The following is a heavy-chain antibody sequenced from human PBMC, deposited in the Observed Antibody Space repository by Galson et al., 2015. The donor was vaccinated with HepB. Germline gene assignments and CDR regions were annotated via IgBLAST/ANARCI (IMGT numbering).Heavy chain of an antibody. CDR2: ISYDGSNK. CDR3: ARDLGQQLGNFDY. V-gene: IGHV3-30-3*01. CDR1: GFTFSSYA. J-gene: IGHJ4*02. Sequence: SLRLSCAASGFTFSSYAMHWVRQAPGKGLEWVAVISYDGSNKYYADSVKGRFTIPRDNSKNTLYLQTNSLRAEDTAVYYCARDLGQQLGNFDYWGQGTLVTVSS. D-gene: IGHD6-13*01.